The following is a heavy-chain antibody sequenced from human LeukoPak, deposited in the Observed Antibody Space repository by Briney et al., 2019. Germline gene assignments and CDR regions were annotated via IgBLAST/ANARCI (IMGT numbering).Heavy chain of an antibody. J-gene: IGHJ4*02. D-gene: IGHD2-2*01. Sequence: PSETLSLTCTVSGGSISSGSYYWSWIRQPAGKGLEWIGRIYTSGSTNYNPSLKSRVTISVDTSKNQFSLKLSSVSAADTAVYYCARHGSYGSIYSDFDYWGQGTLVTVSS. V-gene: IGHV4-61*02. CDR2: IYTSGST. CDR1: GGSISSGSYY. CDR3: ARHGSYGSIYSDFDY.